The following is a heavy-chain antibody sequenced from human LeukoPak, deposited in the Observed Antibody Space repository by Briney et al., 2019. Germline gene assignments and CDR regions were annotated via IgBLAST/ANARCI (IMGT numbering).Heavy chain of an antibody. V-gene: IGHV1-69*13. D-gene: IGHD3-10*01. CDR3: ARDGGSGCFDY. J-gene: IGHJ4*02. Sequence: SVKVSCKASGYTFTGYYMHWVRQAPGQGLEWMGGIIPIFGTANYAQKFQGRVTITADESTSTAYMELSSLRSEDTAVYYCARDGGSGCFDYWGQGTLVTVSS. CDR1: GYTFTGYY. CDR2: IIPIFGTA.